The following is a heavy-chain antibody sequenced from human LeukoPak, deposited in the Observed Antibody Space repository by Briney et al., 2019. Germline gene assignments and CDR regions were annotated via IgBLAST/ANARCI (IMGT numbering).Heavy chain of an antibody. V-gene: IGHV1-8*01. D-gene: IGHD3-10*01. CDR3: ASRPSMVRGIGWFDP. J-gene: IGHJ5*02. CDR1: GYTLTSYD. CDR2: MNPNSGNT. Sequence: ASVKVSCKASGYTLTSYDINWVRQATGQGLEWMGWMNPNSGNTGYAQKFQGRVTMTRNTSISTAYMELSSLRSEDTAVYYCASRPSMVRGIGWFDPWGQGTLVTVSS.